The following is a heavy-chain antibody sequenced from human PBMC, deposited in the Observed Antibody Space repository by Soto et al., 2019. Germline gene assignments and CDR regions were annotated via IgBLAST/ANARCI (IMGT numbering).Heavy chain of an antibody. D-gene: IGHD3-3*01. Sequence: GGSLRLSCAASGFTFSRYAMSWVRQAQGKGLEWVSAISGSGGSTYYADSVKGRFTISRDNSKNTLYLQMNSLRAEDTAVYYCAKDLNWGSGYYTGIFMELWGTDALDIWCQGTMVTVSS. CDR2: ISGSGGST. CDR1: GFTFSRYA. J-gene: IGHJ3*02. V-gene: IGHV3-23*01. CDR3: AKDLNWGSGYYTGIFMELWGTDALDI.